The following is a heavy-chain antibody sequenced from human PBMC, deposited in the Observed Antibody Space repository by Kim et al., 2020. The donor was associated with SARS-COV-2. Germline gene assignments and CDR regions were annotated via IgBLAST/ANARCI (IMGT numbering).Heavy chain of an antibody. CDR3: ARVRWFGERYNWFDP. J-gene: IGHJ5*02. CDR1: GDSIISDLYY. Sequence: SETLSLTCTVSGDSIISDLYYWGWIRQPPGKGLEWIGTMSYGGTTYYNPSLKSRVTISVDTSGNQFSLKLSSVNAADTAVYFCARVRWFGERYNWFDPWGQGTLVTVSS. CDR2: MSYGGTT. D-gene: IGHD3-10*01. V-gene: IGHV4-39*07.